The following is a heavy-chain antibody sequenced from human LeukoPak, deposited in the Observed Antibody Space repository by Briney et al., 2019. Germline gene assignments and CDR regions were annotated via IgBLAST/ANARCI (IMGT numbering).Heavy chain of an antibody. V-gene: IGHV3-30*04. CDR1: GFTFSSYA. CDR2: ISYDGINQ. D-gene: IGHD1/OR15-1a*01. CDR3: TLTTFDVVYYFDY. J-gene: IGHJ4*02. Sequence: GGSLRLSCATSGFTFSSYAMHCVRQAPGKGLEWVALISYDGINQYYADSVKGRFIISRDNSKNTLYLQLNSLRLEDTAVYYCTLTTFDVVYYFDYWGQGTLVTVSS.